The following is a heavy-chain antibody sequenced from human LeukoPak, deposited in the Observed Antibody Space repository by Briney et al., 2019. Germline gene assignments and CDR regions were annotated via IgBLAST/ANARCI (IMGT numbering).Heavy chain of an antibody. D-gene: IGHD1-7*01. J-gene: IGHJ4*02. CDR2: ISKDGSDK. V-gene: IGHV3-30-3*01. Sequence: SXXLXCXASXFTFSDYAMHWVRQAPGKGLEWVAVISKDGSDKYYPGSVRGRFTISRDNSKNTIYLQMDSLRAEDTAIYYCARDYWWNYDYWGQGTLVTVSS. CDR1: XFTFSDYA. CDR3: ARDYWWNYDY.